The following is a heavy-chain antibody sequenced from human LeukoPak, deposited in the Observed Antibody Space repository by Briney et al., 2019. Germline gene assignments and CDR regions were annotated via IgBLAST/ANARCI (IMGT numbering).Heavy chain of an antibody. V-gene: IGHV6-1*01. J-gene: IGHJ4*02. CDR2: TYYRSKWYN. CDR1: GDSVSSNSAA. Sequence: SQTLSLTCAISGDSVSSNSAAWNWIRKSPSRGLEWLGRTYYRSKWYNDYAVSVKSRITINPDTSKNQFSLQLNSVTPEDTAVYYCARDLGGSSWYGSYYFDYWGQGTLVTVSS. D-gene: IGHD6-13*01. CDR3: ARDLGGSSWYGSYYFDY.